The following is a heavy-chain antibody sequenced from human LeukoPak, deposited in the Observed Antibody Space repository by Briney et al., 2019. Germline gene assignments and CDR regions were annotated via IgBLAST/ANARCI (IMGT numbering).Heavy chain of an antibody. Sequence: PGGSLRLSCAASGFTFSRYAMSWVRQAPGKGLEWVSAISGSGGSTYYADSVKGRFTISRDNSKNTLYLQMNSLRAEDTAVYYCAKDLADCSSTSCYVDYYYGMDVWGQGTTVTVSS. CDR2: ISGSGGST. CDR3: AKDLADCSSTSCYVDYYYGMDV. CDR1: GFTFSRYA. J-gene: IGHJ6*02. V-gene: IGHV3-23*01. D-gene: IGHD2-2*01.